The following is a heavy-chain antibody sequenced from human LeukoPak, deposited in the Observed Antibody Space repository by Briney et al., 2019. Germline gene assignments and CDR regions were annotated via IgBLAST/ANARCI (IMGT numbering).Heavy chain of an antibody. CDR3: ARITPAAAEGDWFDP. Sequence: SETLSLTCTVSGGSISSYYWSWIRQPPGKGLEWIGYIYYSGSTNYNPSLKSRVTISVDTSKNQFSLKLSSVTAADTAVYYCARITPAAAEGDWFDPWGQGTLVIVSS. CDR2: IYYSGST. V-gene: IGHV4-59*01. CDR1: GGSISSYY. J-gene: IGHJ5*02. D-gene: IGHD6-13*01.